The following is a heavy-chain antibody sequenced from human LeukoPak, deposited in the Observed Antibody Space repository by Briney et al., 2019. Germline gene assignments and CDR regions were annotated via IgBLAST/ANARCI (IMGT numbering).Heavy chain of an antibody. CDR2: ISYDGSNK. Sequence: SGRSLRLSCAASGFTFSSYGMHWVRQAPGKGLEWVVVISYDGSNKYYADSVKGRFTISRDNSKNTLYLQMNSLRAEDTAVYYCANNIPREWGQGTLVTVSS. J-gene: IGHJ4*02. V-gene: IGHV3-30*18. CDR1: GFTFSSYG. D-gene: IGHD2-2*02. CDR3: ANNIPRE.